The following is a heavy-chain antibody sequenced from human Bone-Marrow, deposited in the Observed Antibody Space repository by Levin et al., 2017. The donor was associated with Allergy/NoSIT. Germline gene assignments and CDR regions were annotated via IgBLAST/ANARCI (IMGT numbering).Heavy chain of an antibody. CDR3: AREGWENVDTAMVDY. V-gene: IGHV3-7*01. CDR1: GFTFSSYW. D-gene: IGHD5-18*01. J-gene: IGHJ4*02. Sequence: GGSLRLSCAASGFTFSSYWMSWVRQAPGKGLEWVANIKQDGSEKYHVDSVKGRFTISRDNAKNSLYLQMNSLRAEDTAVYYCAREGWENVDTAMVDYWGQGTLVTVSS. CDR2: IKQDGSEK.